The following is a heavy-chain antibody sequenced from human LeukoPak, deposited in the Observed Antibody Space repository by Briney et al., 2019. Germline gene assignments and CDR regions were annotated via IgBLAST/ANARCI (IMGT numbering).Heavy chain of an antibody. D-gene: IGHD3-22*01. J-gene: IGHJ3*02. Sequence: PGRSLRLSCAASGFTFSSYGMLWVRQAPGKGLEWVAVISYDGSNKYYADSVKGRFTISRDNSKNTLYLQMNSLRAEDTAVYYCARADSSGYYSDAFDIWGQGTMVTVSS. CDR1: GFTFSSYG. CDR2: ISYDGSNK. CDR3: ARADSSGYYSDAFDI. V-gene: IGHV3-30*03.